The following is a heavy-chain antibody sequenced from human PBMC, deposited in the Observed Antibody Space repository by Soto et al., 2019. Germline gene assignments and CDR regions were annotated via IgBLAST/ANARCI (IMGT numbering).Heavy chain of an antibody. V-gene: IGHV3-33*01. D-gene: IGHD2-15*01. CDR2: IWDDGSNK. Sequence: ESGGGVVQPGRSLRLSCAASGFTFSTYGMHWVRQAPGKGLEWVAVIWDDGSNKYYADSVEGRFTVSRDNSNKALYLQMNSLRAEDTAVYYCARDRCSGDTCYSDYYYGMDVWGQGTTVTVSS. CDR1: GFTFSTYG. J-gene: IGHJ6*02. CDR3: ARDRCSGDTCYSDYYYGMDV.